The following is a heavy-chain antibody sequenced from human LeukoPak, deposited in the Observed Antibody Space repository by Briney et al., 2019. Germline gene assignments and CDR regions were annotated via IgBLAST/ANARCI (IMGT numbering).Heavy chain of an antibody. V-gene: IGHV3-23*01. CDR2: LDGSGGYT. J-gene: IGHJ4*02. CDR1: GFAFSSFG. CDR3: ASRRARGWPFES. Sequence: TGGSLRLSCTASGFAFSSFGMSWVRQAPGQGLEWVSSLDGSGGYTYHADSVKGRFTISRDNSKNTLYLQMNSPRAEDTATYYCASRRARGWPFESWGQGTLVTVSS. D-gene: IGHD6-19*01.